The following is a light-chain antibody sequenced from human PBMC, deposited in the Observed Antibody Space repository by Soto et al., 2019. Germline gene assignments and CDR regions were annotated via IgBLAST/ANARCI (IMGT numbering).Light chain of an antibody. V-gene: IGKV1-27*01. CDR2: ATS. J-gene: IGKJ1*01. CDR1: QGIGDF. CDR3: QKYNSAPPT. Sequence: DIQMTQSPSSLSASVGDRVTITCRASQGIGDFLAWYQQKPGKAPKLLIYATSALQSGVPSRFSGSGSGTDFTLTISSLQPEDVATYYCQKYNSAPPTFGQGTKVEIK.